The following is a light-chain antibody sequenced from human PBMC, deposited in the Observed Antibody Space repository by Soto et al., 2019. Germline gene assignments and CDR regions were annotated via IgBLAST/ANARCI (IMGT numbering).Light chain of an antibody. CDR2: DSS. CDR3: HQYGNWPFT. Sequence: EIVLTQSPATLSLSPGERATLSCRASQSLSGFLVWYQQRPGQAPRLLMSDSSKRATGVPARLSGSGSGTDFTLTISSLQSEDFAVYYCHQYGNWPFTFGPGTKVDI. CDR1: QSLSGF. J-gene: IGKJ3*01. V-gene: IGKV3-11*01.